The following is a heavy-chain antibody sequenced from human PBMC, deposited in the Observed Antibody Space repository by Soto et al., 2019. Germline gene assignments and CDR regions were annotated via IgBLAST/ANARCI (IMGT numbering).Heavy chain of an antibody. CDR3: ARQKTTVTTGYYGMDV. V-gene: IGHV5-51*01. CDR2: IYPGDSDT. J-gene: IGHJ6*02. D-gene: IGHD4-17*01. Sequence: GESLKISCKGSGYSXTSYWIGSVRQMPGKGLEWMGIIYPGDSDTRYSPSFQGQVTISADKSISTAYLQWSSLKASDTAMYYCARQKTTVTTGYYGMDVWGQGTTVTVSS. CDR1: GYSXTSYW.